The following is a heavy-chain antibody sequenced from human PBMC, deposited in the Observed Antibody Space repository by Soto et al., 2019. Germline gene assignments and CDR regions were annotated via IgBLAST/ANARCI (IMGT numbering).Heavy chain of an antibody. Sequence: GESLKISCKGSGYSFTSYWIGWVRQMPGKGLEWMGIIYPGDSDTRYSPSFQGQVTISADKSISTAYLQWSSLKASDTAMYYCARLPMVRGVIAYYYGMDVWGQGTTVTVSS. D-gene: IGHD3-10*01. V-gene: IGHV5-51*01. J-gene: IGHJ6*02. CDR1: GYSFTSYW. CDR2: IYPGDSDT. CDR3: ARLPMVRGVIAYYYGMDV.